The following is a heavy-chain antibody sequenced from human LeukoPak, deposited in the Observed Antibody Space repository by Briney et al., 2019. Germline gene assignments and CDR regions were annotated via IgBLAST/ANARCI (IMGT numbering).Heavy chain of an antibody. CDR2: ISAYNGNT. D-gene: IGHD5-12*01. CDR3: ARVTQHSSGYDFNY. Sequence: HAASVKVSCKASGYTFTSYGISWVRQAPGQGLEWMGWISAYNGNTNYAQKLQGRVTMTTDTSTSIAYMELRSLRSDDTAVYYCARVTQHSSGYDFNYWGQGTLVTVSP. CDR1: GYTFTSYG. V-gene: IGHV1-18*01. J-gene: IGHJ4*02.